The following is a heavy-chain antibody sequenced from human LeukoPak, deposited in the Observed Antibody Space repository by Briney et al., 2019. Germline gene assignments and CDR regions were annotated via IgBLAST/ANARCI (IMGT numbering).Heavy chain of an antibody. D-gene: IGHD3-10*01. V-gene: IGHV3-23*01. CDR2: ISGSGGST. CDR3: AKDAWFGELTTNWFDP. J-gene: IGHJ5*02. CDR1: GFIFGSYT. Sequence: GGSLRLSCAASGFIFGSYTMSWVRQAPGKGLEWVSAISGSGGSTYYADSVKGRFTISRDNSKNTLYLQMNSLRAEDTAVYYCAKDAWFGELTTNWFDPWGQGTLVTVSS.